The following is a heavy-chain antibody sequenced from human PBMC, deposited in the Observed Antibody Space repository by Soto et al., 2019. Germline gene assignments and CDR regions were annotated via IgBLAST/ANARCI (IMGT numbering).Heavy chain of an antibody. Sequence: EASVKVSCKASGYTFTSYAMHWVRQAPGQRLEWMGWINAGNGNTKYSQKFQGRVTITRDTSASTAYMELSSLRSEDTAVYYCARGGMTLESYYFDYWGQGTLVTVSS. D-gene: IGHD1-20*01. CDR1: GYTFTSYA. CDR3: ARGGMTLESYYFDY. V-gene: IGHV1-3*01. CDR2: INAGNGNT. J-gene: IGHJ4*02.